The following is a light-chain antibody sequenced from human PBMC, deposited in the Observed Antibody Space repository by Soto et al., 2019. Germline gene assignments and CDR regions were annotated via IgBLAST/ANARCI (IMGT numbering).Light chain of an antibody. Sequence: EIVMTQSPATLSVSPGERATLSCGASQSVSSNLAWYQQKPGQAPRLLIYGESARATGIPARFSGSGSGTEFTLTISSLQSEDFAVYFCQQYYDWPRTFGQGTKVDIK. CDR2: GES. CDR1: QSVSSN. CDR3: QQYYDWPRT. V-gene: IGKV3-15*01. J-gene: IGKJ1*01.